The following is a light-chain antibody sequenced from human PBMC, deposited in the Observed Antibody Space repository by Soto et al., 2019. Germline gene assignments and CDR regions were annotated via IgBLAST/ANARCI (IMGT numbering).Light chain of an antibody. CDR2: GAS. CDR1: QSVTSN. V-gene: IGKV3-15*01. J-gene: IGKJ1*01. Sequence: EIVLTQSPPTLSVPPGETATLSCRASQSVTSNVAWYQQRPGKTPERIIYGASARPTAIPARFSGSGSGTEFTLTISRLEPEDFAVYYCQQYNNWPPSTFGQGTKVDIK. CDR3: QQYNNWPPST.